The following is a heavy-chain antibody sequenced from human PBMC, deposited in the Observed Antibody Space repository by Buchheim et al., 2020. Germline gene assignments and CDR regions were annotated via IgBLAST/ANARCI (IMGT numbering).Heavy chain of an antibody. J-gene: IGHJ6*02. CDR2: INPNSGGT. CDR1: GYTFTGYY. D-gene: IGHD3-22*01. CDR3: ARDFIPYDSSGYYGAEDYYYGMDV. Sequence: QVQLVQSGAEVKKPGASVKVSCKASGYTFTGYYMHWVRQAPGQGLEWMGWINPNSGGTNYAQKFQGWVTMTRDTSISTAYMELSRLRSDDTAVYYCARDFIPYDSSGYYGAEDYYYGMDVWGQGTT. V-gene: IGHV1-2*04.